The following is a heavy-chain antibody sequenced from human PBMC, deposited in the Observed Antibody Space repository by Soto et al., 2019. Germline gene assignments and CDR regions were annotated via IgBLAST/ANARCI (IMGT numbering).Heavy chain of an antibody. V-gene: IGHV4-39*01. CDR2: IYYSGST. J-gene: IGHJ5*02. CDR1: GGSISSSSYY. Sequence: SETLSLTCTVSGGSISSSSYYWGCIRQPPGKGLEWIGSIYYSGSTYYNPSLKSRVTISVDTSKNQFSLKLSSVTAADTAVYYCARLMYSSSWYFLKLDPWGQGTLVTAPQ. D-gene: IGHD6-13*01. CDR3: ARLMYSSSWYFLKLDP.